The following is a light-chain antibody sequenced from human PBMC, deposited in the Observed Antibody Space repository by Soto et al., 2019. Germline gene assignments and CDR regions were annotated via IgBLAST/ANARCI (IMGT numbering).Light chain of an antibody. CDR1: QTIRRY. CDR3: QQTYNIPPVT. V-gene: IGKV1-39*01. Sequence: DIHMTQSPSSLSASVGDTVTITCRASQTIRRYLNWYQQKPGQAPKLLIDAASSLQSGVPSRFSGSGSETDFTLTITSLQPEDFATYDCQQTYNIPPVTFGGGTKVEVK. J-gene: IGKJ4*01. CDR2: AAS.